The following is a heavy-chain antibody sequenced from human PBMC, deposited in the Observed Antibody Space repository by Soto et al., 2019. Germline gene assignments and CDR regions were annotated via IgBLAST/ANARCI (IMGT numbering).Heavy chain of an antibody. CDR3: ARVWGWHFDL. D-gene: IGHD7-27*01. J-gene: IGHJ2*01. V-gene: IGHV3-53*02. CDR2: VYTGGSA. Sequence: EVQLVETGGGLIQPGASLTLSCAASGFTISSNYMSWVRQTPGKGLQWVSVVYTGGSANYADSVKGRFTSSRDNSENTLSLQLNSLRAEDTAVYYCARVWGWHFDLWGRGTLVTVSS. CDR1: GFTISSNY.